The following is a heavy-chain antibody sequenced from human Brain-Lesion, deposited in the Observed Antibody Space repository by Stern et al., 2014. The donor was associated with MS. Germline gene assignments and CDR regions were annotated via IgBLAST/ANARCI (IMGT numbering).Heavy chain of an antibody. CDR2: IYSSGST. D-gene: IGHD4-17*01. J-gene: IGHJ4*02. Sequence: QVQLQESGPGLVKPSETLSLTCTVSGGSINTNNYYWGWIRQPPGKGLEWIGNIYSSGSTFYSPSLKSRVTMPVDPSKNQFPLNLSSVTAADTAVYYCARTGDDFGDYSLSYWGQGTLVTVSS. CDR3: ARTGDDFGDYSLSY. V-gene: IGHV4-39*01. CDR1: GGSINTNNYY.